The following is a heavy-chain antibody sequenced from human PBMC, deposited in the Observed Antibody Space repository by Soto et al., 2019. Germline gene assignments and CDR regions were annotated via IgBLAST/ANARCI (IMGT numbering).Heavy chain of an antibody. V-gene: IGHV4-4*02. J-gene: IGHJ4*02. CDR1: GVSISSGNW. CDR2: IFHDGTA. Sequence: SETLSLTCAVSGVSISSGNWWTWVRQTPQRGLEYIGEIFHDGTANYYPSFERRVAISVDTSKNQFSLKLSSVTAADTAVYYCARAQIYDTSDYYHYYFDYWGQGTLVTVSS. D-gene: IGHD3-22*01. CDR3: ARAQIYDTSDYYHYYFDY.